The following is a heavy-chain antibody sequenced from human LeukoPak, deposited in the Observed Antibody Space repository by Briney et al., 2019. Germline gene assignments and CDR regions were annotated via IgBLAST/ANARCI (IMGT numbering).Heavy chain of an antibody. CDR2: MNPNTGNT. V-gene: IGHV1-8*03. J-gene: IGHJ4*02. D-gene: IGHD3-16*01. CDR1: GYTFTGYY. CDR3: ARFGGGATKDDRLDY. Sequence: ASVKVSCKASGYTFTGYYMHWVRLAPGQGLEWMAWMNPNTGNTGFAQKFQGRVTVSRNTDISTAYMELNSLRSEDTAVYYCARFGGGATKDDRLDYWGQGTLVTVSS.